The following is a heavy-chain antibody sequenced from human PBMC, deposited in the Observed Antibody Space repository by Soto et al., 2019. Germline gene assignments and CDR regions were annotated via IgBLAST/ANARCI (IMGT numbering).Heavy chain of an antibody. Sequence: QVQLVQSGAEEEKSGASVKISCKASGYTFTTHAIHWVRQAPGQGLEWVGWINTGNGDTRHSQRFHGRVTITSDTSASPVYVELRSLSAEDTAAYYCARDSAVYSTGWYLAFDYWGQGSLVSASS. V-gene: IGHV1-3*05. CDR3: ARDSAVYSTGWYLAFDY. J-gene: IGHJ4*02. CDR1: GYTFTTHA. CDR2: INTGNGDT. D-gene: IGHD6-19*01.